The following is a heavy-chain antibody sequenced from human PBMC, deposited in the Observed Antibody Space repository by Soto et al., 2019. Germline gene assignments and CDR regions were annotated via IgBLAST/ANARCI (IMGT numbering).Heavy chain of an antibody. D-gene: IGHD6-13*01. CDR3: AREGEQQLDPYYYYYMDV. CDR2: ISAYNGNT. CDR1: GYTFTSYG. Sequence: QVQLVQSGAEVKKPGASVKVSCKASGYTFTSYGISWVRQAPGQGLEWMGWISAYNGNTNYAQKLQGRVTMTTDTSTSTAYMELRSLRADDTAVYYCAREGEQQLDPYYYYYMDVWGKGTTVTVSS. V-gene: IGHV1-18*01. J-gene: IGHJ6*03.